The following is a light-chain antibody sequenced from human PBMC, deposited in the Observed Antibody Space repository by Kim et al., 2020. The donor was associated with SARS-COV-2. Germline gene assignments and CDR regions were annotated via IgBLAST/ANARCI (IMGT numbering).Light chain of an antibody. Sequence: GQKVTISCSGSGSNIGNNYVAWYQQLPGTAPKLLIYDNNKRPSGFPDRFSGSKSGTSATLGITGLQTGDEADYYCGTWDSSLSAVVFGGGTQLTVL. V-gene: IGLV1-51*01. CDR1: GSNIGNNY. J-gene: IGLJ2*01. CDR2: DNN. CDR3: GTWDSSLSAVV.